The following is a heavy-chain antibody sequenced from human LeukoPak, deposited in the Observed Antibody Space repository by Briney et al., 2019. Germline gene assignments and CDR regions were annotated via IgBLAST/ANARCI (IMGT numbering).Heavy chain of an antibody. CDR3: ARGSGSYFIGYYYYMDV. V-gene: IGHV4-4*07. CDR2: IYTSGST. CDR1: GGSINNYY. D-gene: IGHD1-26*01. Sequence: PSETLSLTCTVSGGSINNYYWSWIRQPAGKGLEWIGRIYTSGSTNYNPSLKSRVTISVDTSKNQFSLKLSSVTAADTAVYYCARGSGSYFIGYYYYMDVWGKGTTVTVSS. J-gene: IGHJ6*03.